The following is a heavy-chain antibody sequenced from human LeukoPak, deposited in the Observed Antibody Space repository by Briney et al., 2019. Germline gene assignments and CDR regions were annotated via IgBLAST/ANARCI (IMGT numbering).Heavy chain of an antibody. CDR3: AKDRGGSSQLGDAFDV. Sequence: ETLSLTCTVSGGSISSYYWSWIRQPPGKGLEWVSSITSSSSYTFYADSVKGRFTISRDNAKNSLYLQMNSLRTDDTALYYCAKDRGGSSQLGDAFDVWGQGTMVSVSS. J-gene: IGHJ3*01. V-gene: IGHV3-21*04. CDR2: ITSSSSYT. D-gene: IGHD2-15*01. CDR1: GGSISSYY.